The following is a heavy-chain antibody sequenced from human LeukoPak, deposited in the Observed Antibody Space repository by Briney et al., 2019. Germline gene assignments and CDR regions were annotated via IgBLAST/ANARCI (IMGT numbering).Heavy chain of an antibody. D-gene: IGHD3-16*02. CDR3: ANPRPSYDYVWGSYRPGVPQIIDY. V-gene: IGHV3-21*04. CDR2: ISSSSSYI. CDR1: GFTFSSYS. J-gene: IGHJ4*02. Sequence: GGSLRLSCAASGFTFSSYSMNWVRQAPGKGLEWVSSISSSSSYIYYADSVKGRFTISRDNAENSLYLQMNSLRAEDTAVYYCANPRPSYDYVWGSYRPGVPQIIDYWGQGTLVTVSS.